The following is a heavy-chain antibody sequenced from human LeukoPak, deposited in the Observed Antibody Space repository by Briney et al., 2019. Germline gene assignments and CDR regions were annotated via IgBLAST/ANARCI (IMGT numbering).Heavy chain of an antibody. CDR2: INWNSGSI. J-gene: IGHJ4*02. CDR3: AKSPKDSGYYEPIDY. Sequence: PGGSLRLSCAGSGFTFDDYAMHWVRQAPGKGLEWVSGINWNSGSIDHADSVKGRFTISRDNAKNSLYLQMNSLRAEDTALYYCAKSPKDSGYYEPIDYWGQGTLVTVSS. CDR1: GFTFDDYA. D-gene: IGHD3-22*01. V-gene: IGHV3-9*01.